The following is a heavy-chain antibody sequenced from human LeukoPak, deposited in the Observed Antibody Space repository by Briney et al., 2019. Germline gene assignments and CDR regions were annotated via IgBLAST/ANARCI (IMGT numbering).Heavy chain of an antibody. CDR2: ISDSGDST. J-gene: IGHJ6*03. CDR3: ARVLRYCSGGNCYSGGLGYMDV. V-gene: IGHV3-23*01. Sequence: PGGSLRLPCAASGFTFSNYGMNWVRQAPGKGFDRVSAISDSGDSTYYADSVKGRFTISRDNAKNSLFLQMNSLRAEDTAVYYCARVLRYCSGGNCYSGGLGYMDVWGKGTTVTISS. CDR1: GFTFSNYG. D-gene: IGHD2-15*01.